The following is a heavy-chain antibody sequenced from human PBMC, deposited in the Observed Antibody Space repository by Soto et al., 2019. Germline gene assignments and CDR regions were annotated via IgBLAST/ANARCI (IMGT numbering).Heavy chain of an antibody. V-gene: IGHV1-69*13. D-gene: IGHD2-15*01. CDR3: ASISCSGGSCCSGRFDY. CDR2: IIPIFGTA. Sequence: ASVKVSCKASGGTFSSYAISWVRQAPGQGLEWMGGIIPIFGTANYAQKFQGRVTITADESTSTAYMELSSLRSEDTAVYYCASISCSGGSCCSGRFDYWGQGTRVTVSS. CDR1: GGTFSSYA. J-gene: IGHJ4*02.